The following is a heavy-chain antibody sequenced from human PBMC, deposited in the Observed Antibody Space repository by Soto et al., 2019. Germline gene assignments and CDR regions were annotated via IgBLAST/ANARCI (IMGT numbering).Heavy chain of an antibody. CDR1: GYTFTSYA. J-gene: IGHJ6*03. Sequence: QVQLVQSGAEVKKPGASVKVSCKASGYTFTSYAMHWVRQAPGQRLEWMGWINAGNGNTKYSQKFQGRVTITRDTSASTAYMELSSLRSEDTAVYYCAREALVLSGGYYNPNYYYYYYMDVWGKGTTVTVSS. D-gene: IGHD3-10*01. CDR3: AREALVLSGGYYNPNYYYYYYMDV. V-gene: IGHV1-3*01. CDR2: INAGNGNT.